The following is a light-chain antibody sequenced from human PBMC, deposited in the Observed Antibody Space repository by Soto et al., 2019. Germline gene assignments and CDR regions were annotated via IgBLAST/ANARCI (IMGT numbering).Light chain of an antibody. Sequence: DIQMTQSPSTLSASVGDRVTITCRASQSISSWLAWYQQKPGKAPKLLIYDASSLESGVPSRFSGSGSGTEFTLTISSLQPDDFATYYRQQYNSPCTFGQGTKLEIK. CDR2: DAS. J-gene: IGKJ2*02. CDR1: QSISSW. CDR3: QQYNSPCT. V-gene: IGKV1-5*01.